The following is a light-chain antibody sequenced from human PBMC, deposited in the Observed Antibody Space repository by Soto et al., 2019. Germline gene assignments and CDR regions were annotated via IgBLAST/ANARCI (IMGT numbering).Light chain of an antibody. CDR1: QTINNW. J-gene: IGKJ1*01. CDR2: DVS. CDR3: QQYNTFWT. V-gene: IGKV1-5*01. Sequence: GDRVTITCRASQTINNWLAWYQQKPGKAPKLLIYDVSTLGSGVPSRFSGSRSGTDFTLTITGLQPDDSATYYCQQYNTFWTFGQGTKVDIK.